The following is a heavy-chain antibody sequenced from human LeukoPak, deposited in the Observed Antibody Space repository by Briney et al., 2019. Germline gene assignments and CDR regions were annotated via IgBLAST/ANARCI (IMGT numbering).Heavy chain of an antibody. Sequence: GGSLRLSCAASGFTFSTYWIHWVRQPPGKGLVWVSRINSDGSSTSYADSVKGRSTISRDNAKNTLYLQMNSLRAEDAAVYYCARDVMGAPAAIVDYWGQGTLVTVSS. CDR2: INSDGSST. CDR1: GFTFSTYW. V-gene: IGHV3-74*01. J-gene: IGHJ4*02. CDR3: ARDVMGAPAAIVDY. D-gene: IGHD2-2*01.